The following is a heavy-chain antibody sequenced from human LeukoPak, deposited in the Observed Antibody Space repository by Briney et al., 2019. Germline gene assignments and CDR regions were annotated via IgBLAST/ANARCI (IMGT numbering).Heavy chain of an antibody. D-gene: IGHD4-23*01. CDR1: GFSVSSSY. CDR3: ARESVGSHAIDH. J-gene: IGHJ5*02. Sequence: GGSLRLSCAASGFSVSSSYRSWVRQAPGKGLEWVSVIYSAGPTHYADSVKGRFTISRDKSENTLHLQMNSLRAEDTAIYYCARESVGSHAIDHWGQGTLVTVSS. V-gene: IGHV3-53*01. CDR2: IYSAGPT.